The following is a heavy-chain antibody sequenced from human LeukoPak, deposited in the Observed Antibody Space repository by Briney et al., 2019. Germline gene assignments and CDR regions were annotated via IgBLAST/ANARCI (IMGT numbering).Heavy chain of an antibody. Sequence: SVTVSCKASGGTFSSYAISWVRQAPGQGLEWTGGIIPIFGTANYAQKFQGRVTITADESTSTAYMELSSLRSEDTAVYYCASPGGTYSSGWYGVAYGMDVWGQGTTVTVSS. V-gene: IGHV1-69*13. CDR2: IIPIFGTA. CDR1: GGTFSSYA. J-gene: IGHJ6*02. D-gene: IGHD6-19*01. CDR3: ASPGGTYSSGWYGVAYGMDV.